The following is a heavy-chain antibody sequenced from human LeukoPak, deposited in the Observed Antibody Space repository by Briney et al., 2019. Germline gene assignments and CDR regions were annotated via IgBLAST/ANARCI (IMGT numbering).Heavy chain of an antibody. V-gene: IGHV3-23*01. D-gene: IGHD4-17*01. CDR3: AKADGDYLDY. CDR2: ISGSGGST. Sequence: GGSLRLSCAASGFTFSNYSMSWVRQAPGKGLEWVSAISGSGGSTYYADSVKGRFTISRDNSKNTLYLQMNSLRAEDTAVYYCAKADGDYLDYWGQGTLVTVSS. CDR1: GFTFSNYS. J-gene: IGHJ4*02.